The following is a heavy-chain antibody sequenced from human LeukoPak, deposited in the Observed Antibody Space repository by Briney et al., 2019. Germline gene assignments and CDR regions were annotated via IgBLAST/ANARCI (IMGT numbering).Heavy chain of an antibody. Sequence: ASVKVSCKASGYTFTRYYMPWVRQAPGQGLEWMGWINPNSGGTKYAQKFQGRVTITRDTSISTACMELSRLRCDDTAVYYCSSIPVIAVAGSYFGYRGQGTLGTVS. V-gene: IGHV1-2*02. D-gene: IGHD6-13*01. CDR1: GYTFTRYY. CDR2: INPNSGGT. CDR3: SSIPVIAVAGSYFGY. J-gene: IGHJ4*02.